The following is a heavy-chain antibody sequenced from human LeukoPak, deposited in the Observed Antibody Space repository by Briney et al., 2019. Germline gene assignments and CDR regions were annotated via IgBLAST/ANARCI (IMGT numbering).Heavy chain of an antibody. D-gene: IGHD6-13*01. CDR1: GFTFSDYY. CDR3: ARDQPYSSSWRQYFDY. CDR2: ISSSGSTI. Sequence: GGSLRLSCAASGFTFSDYYMSWIRQAPGKGLEWVSYISSSGSTIYYADSVKGRFTISRDNAKNSLYLQMNSLRAEDTAVYYCARDQPYSSSWRQYFDYWGQGTLVTVSS. V-gene: IGHV3-11*04. J-gene: IGHJ4*02.